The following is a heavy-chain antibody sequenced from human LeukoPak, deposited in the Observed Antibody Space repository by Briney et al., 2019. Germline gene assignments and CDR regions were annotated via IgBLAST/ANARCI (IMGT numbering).Heavy chain of an antibody. CDR3: VGYCSSTSCSSGDY. V-gene: IGHV4-4*07. J-gene: IGHJ4*02. CDR1: GGSISSYY. CDR2: IYTSGST. Sequence: PSETLSLTCTVSGGSISSYYWSWIRQPAGKGLEWIGRIYTSGSTNYNSSLKSRVTMSVDTSKKQFSLKLSSVTAADTAVYYCVGYCSSTSCSSGDYWGQGTLVTVSS. D-gene: IGHD2-2*01.